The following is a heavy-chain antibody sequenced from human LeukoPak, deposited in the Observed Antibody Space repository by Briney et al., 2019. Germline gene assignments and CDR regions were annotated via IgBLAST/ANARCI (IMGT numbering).Heavy chain of an antibody. J-gene: IGHJ4*02. CDR2: IYYSGST. V-gene: IGHV4-39*07. CDR3: ARNLGSGFSPFDY. D-gene: IGHD3-10*02. CDR1: GGSISSSSYY. Sequence: SETLSLTCTVSGGSISSSSYYWGWIRQPPGKGLEWIGSIYYSGSTYYNPSLKSRVTISVDTSKNQFSLKLSSVTAADTAVYYCARNLGSGFSPFDYWGQGTLVTVSS.